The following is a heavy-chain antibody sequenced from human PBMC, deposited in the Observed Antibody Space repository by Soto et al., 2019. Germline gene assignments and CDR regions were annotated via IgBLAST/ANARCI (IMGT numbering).Heavy chain of an antibody. CDR1: GYTFSTYA. CDR2: LNGGTGQT. CDR3: ARGKGMEENYYYYGMDI. V-gene: IGHV1-3*01. Sequence: ASVKISCKASGYTFSTYAIHWVRQAPGQSLEWMGWLNGGTGQTRYSQRFQDRVTITRDTSASTAYMEVSSLRPEDTAVYYCARGKGMEENYYYYGMDIWGQGATVTVSS. D-gene: IGHD1-1*01. J-gene: IGHJ6*02.